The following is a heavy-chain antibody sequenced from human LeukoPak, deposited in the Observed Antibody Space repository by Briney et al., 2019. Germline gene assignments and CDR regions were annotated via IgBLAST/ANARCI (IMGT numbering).Heavy chain of an antibody. Sequence: PSETLSLTCAVSGGSFSGYYWSWIRQPPGQGLEWLGEINHSGSTNYNPSLKSRVTISVDTSKNQFSLKLSSVTAADTPVYYCARETGEWLPSYYFDYWGQGTLVTVSS. J-gene: IGHJ4*02. CDR2: INHSGST. D-gene: IGHD3-3*01. CDR1: GGSFSGYY. V-gene: IGHV4-34*01. CDR3: ARETGEWLPSYYFDY.